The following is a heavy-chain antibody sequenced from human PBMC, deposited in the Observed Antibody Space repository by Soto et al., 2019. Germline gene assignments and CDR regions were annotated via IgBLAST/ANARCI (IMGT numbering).Heavy chain of an antibody. V-gene: IGHV3-30*18. D-gene: IGHD2-2*01. J-gene: IGHJ4*02. Sequence: VGPLRLSCAASGFTFNTFGMHWVRQAPGKGLEWVAVISYDGSDKYYSDSVRGRFTISRDNSMNTLYLQMNSLRTEDTAVYYCAKSPNFYCSSYHCYKYYFDYWGQGTLVTVSS. CDR1: GFTFNTFG. CDR3: AKSPNFYCSSYHCYKYYFDY. CDR2: ISYDGSDK.